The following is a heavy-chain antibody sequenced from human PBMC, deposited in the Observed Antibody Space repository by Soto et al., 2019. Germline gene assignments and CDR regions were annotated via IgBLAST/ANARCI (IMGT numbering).Heavy chain of an antibody. CDR3: ARTYGSSWSCFDY. CDR2: IFSNDEK. Sequence: VSGGTLVNPAETLTLTCTVSGFSLSNARMGVSWIRQPPGKALEWLAHIFSNDEKSYSTSLKSRLTISKDTSKSQVVLTMTNMDPVDTATYTCARTYGSSWSCFDYWGQGALVTVSS. V-gene: IGHV2-26*01. D-gene: IGHD6-13*01. CDR1: GFSLSNARMG. J-gene: IGHJ4*02.